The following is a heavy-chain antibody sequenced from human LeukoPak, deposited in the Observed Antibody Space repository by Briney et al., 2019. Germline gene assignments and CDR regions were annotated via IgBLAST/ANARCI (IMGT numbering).Heavy chain of an antibody. Sequence: GGSLRLSCAASGFTFSSYSMNWVRQAPGKGLEWVSSISSSSSYIYYADSVKGRFTISRDNAKNSLYLQMNSLRAEDTAVYYYARDGGSSSSGRYYYYYYMDVWGKGTTVTVSS. J-gene: IGHJ6*03. CDR1: GFTFSSYS. CDR2: ISSSSSYI. CDR3: ARDGGSSSSGRYYYYYYMDV. V-gene: IGHV3-21*01. D-gene: IGHD6-6*01.